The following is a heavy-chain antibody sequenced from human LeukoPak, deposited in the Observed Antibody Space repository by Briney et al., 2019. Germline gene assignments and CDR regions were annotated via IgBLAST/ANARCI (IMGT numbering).Heavy chain of an antibody. CDR1: GYTFTGYY. J-gene: IGHJ4*02. Sequence: GASVKVSCTASGYTFTGYYIHWVRQAPGQGLEWMGIINPSDGTTFYAQKFQGRVTMTRDTSTNTVYMELSSLRSEDTAVFYCARGPTDMDFDYWGQGSLVTVSS. CDR3: ARGPTDMDFDY. CDR2: INPSDGTT. V-gene: IGHV1-46*01.